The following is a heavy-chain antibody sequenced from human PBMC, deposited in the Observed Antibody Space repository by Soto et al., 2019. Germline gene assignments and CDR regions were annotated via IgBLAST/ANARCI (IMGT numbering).Heavy chain of an antibody. CDR2: IYYSGST. CDR1: SGCY. V-gene: IGHV4-39*01. J-gene: IGHJ4*02. D-gene: IGHD3-22*01. Sequence: SGCYWGRINKTPGKGLEWIGSIYYSGSTYYNPSLKSRVTISVDTSKNQFSLKLSSVTAADTAVYYCARWGPDDSSGYYYYWGQGTLVTVSS. CDR3: ARWGPDDSSGYYYY.